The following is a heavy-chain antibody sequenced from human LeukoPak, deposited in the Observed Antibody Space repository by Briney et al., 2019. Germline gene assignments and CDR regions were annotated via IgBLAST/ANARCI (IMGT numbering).Heavy chain of an antibody. CDR3: ARHRLGLPRLVIDY. J-gene: IGHJ4*02. CDR2: IYYSGST. CDR1: GGSISSYY. V-gene: IGHV4-59*08. D-gene: IGHD7-27*01. Sequence: SETLSLTCTVSGGSISSYYWSWIGQPPGKGLEWIGYIYYSGSTNYNPSLKSRVTISVDTSKNQFSLKLSSVTAADTAVYYCARHRLGLPRLVIDYWGQGTLVTVSS.